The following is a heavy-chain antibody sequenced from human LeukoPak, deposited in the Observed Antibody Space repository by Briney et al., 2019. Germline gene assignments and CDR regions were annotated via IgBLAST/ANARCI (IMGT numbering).Heavy chain of an antibody. CDR3: AKQPRGDYLIICYFDY. CDR1: GFTFSSYA. V-gene: IGHV3-30-3*02. J-gene: IGHJ4*02. D-gene: IGHD4-17*01. CDR2: ISYDGSNK. Sequence: PGGSLRLSCAASGFTFSSYAMHWVRQAPGKGLEWVAVISYDGSNKYYADSVKGRFTISRDNSKNTLYLQMNSLRAEDTAVYYCAKQPRGDYLIICYFDYWGQGTLVTVSS.